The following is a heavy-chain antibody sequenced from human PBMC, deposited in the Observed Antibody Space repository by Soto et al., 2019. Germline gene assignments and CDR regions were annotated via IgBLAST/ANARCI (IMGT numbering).Heavy chain of an antibody. CDR3: AIYDSSGSRGFQH. D-gene: IGHD3-22*01. J-gene: IGHJ1*01. V-gene: IGHV4-31*03. Sequence: QVQLQESGPGLVKPSQTLSLTCTVSGGSISSGGYYWSWIRQHPGKGLEWIGYIYYSASTDYNPSLTSRVTISVDTSKNPFSLKLSSVTAADTAVYYCAIYDSSGSRGFQHWGQGTLVTVSS. CDR1: GGSISSGGYY. CDR2: IYYSAST.